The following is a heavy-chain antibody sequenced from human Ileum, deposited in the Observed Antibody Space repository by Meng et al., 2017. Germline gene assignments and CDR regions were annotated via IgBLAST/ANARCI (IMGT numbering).Heavy chain of an antibody. D-gene: IGHD1-1*01. CDR1: GFPFSTYS. CDR2: IKPDGNTI. V-gene: IGHV3-74*01. Sequence: EVQLVGAGGGLVQPGGSLSRSCAASGFPFSTYSMHWVRQAPGKGLVWVSQIKPDGNTISYADSVRGRFTISRDNAKSTLYLEMNSLRAEDAAVYYCARDNDWVVWDYWGRGTLVTVSS. J-gene: IGHJ4*01. CDR3: ARDNDWVVWDY.